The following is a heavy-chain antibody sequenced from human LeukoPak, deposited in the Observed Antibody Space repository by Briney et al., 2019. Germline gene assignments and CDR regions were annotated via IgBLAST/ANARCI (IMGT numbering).Heavy chain of an antibody. D-gene: IGHD2-21*02. CDR2: ISGGGATT. Sequence: PGGSLRLSCAASGFTFNNYAMSWVRQAPGKGLEWVSSISGGGATTWYANSAKGRFTISRDNSQSTLYLQMNGLRAEDTAVYYCVRGMTAPDCWGQGSLVTVSS. V-gene: IGHV3-23*01. J-gene: IGHJ4*02. CDR3: VRGMTAPDC. CDR1: GFTFNNYA.